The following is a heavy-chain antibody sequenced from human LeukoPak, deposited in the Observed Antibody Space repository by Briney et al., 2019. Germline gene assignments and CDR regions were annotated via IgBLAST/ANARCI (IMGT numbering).Heavy chain of an antibody. D-gene: IGHD2-2*01. J-gene: IGHJ5*02. CDR2: IYPGDSDT. CDR1: GYSFTTYW. CDR3: ARSGVPGAMTWFDP. Sequence: GESLKISCKASGYSFTTYWIGWVRQMPGKGLEWMGIIYPGDSDTRYSPSFQGQVTISVDKSINTAYLQWRSLRALDTAMYYCARSGVPGAMTWFDPWGQGTLVTVSS. V-gene: IGHV5-51*01.